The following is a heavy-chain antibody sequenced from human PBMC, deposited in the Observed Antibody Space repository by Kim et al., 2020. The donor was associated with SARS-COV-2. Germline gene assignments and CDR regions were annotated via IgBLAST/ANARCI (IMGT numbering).Heavy chain of an antibody. D-gene: IGHD3-16*01. Sequence: GGSLRLSCAASGFTFSSYAMSWVRQAPGKGLEWVSAISGSGGSTYYADSVKGRFTISRDNSKNTLYLQMNSLRAEGTAVYYCAKDPASSPFGRGYWGQGTLVTVSS. J-gene: IGHJ4*02. CDR3: AKDPASSPFGRGY. CDR2: ISGSGGST. CDR1: GFTFSSYA. V-gene: IGHV3-23*01.